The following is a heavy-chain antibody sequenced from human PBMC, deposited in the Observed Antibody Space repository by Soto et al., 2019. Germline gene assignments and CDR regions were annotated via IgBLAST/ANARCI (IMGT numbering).Heavy chain of an antibody. D-gene: IGHD1-26*01. CDR3: ARQRPTDGRWEFANYYGMDV. V-gene: IGHV4-34*12. CDR2: IIHSEST. CDR1: GGSFSAYY. Sequence: SETLSLTCAVYGGSFSAYYWSWVRQPPGKGLEWIGEIIHSESTKYNPSLKSRVTISVDTSKNQFSLKLSSVTAADTAVYYCARQRPTDGRWEFANYYGMDVWGQGTPVIVSS. J-gene: IGHJ6*02.